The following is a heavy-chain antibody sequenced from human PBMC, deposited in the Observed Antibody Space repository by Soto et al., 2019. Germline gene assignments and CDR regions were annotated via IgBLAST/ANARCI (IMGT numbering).Heavy chain of an antibody. J-gene: IGHJ4*02. CDR1: GFTFSNYA. D-gene: IGHD2-2*01. Sequence: PGGSLRLSCAASGFTFSNYAMSWVRQAPGKGLEWVSTIVSSGAGTYYPDSMKGRFTISRDNSKNTVYLQMNSLRAEDTAVYYCAKGLDATVFNFDYWGQGTLVTVSS. CDR3: AKGLDATVFNFDY. CDR2: IVSSGAGT. V-gene: IGHV3-23*01.